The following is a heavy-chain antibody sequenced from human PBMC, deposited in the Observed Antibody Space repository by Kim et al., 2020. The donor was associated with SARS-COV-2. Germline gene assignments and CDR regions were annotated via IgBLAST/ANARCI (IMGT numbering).Heavy chain of an antibody. CDR1: GFTFGAFA. V-gene: IGHV3-23*01. CDR2: VTTGGGG. D-gene: IGHD2-15*01. CDR3: AKVGTDLRTIVHR. J-gene: IGHJ4*02. Sequence: GGSLRLSCAGSGFTFGAFAMAWVRQAPGKGPEWVAGVTTGGGGYYDESVKGRFTISRDNTKSMIYLQMITVRVEDTAVYYCAKVGTDLRTIVHRWGQG.